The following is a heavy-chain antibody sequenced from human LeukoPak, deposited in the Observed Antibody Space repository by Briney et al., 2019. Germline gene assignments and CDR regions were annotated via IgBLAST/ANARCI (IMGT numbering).Heavy chain of an antibody. V-gene: IGHV3-53*01. CDR1: GFTVSSNY. J-gene: IGHJ4*02. D-gene: IGHD3-10*01. CDR2: IYSDGST. CDR3: ARDYYGSGSYPTADN. Sequence: TGGSLRLSCAASGFTVSSNYMSWVRQAPGKGLEWVSIIYSDGSTYHTDSVKGRFTISRDNSKNTLYLQMNSLRAEDTAVYYCARDYYGSGSYPTADNWGQGTLVTVSS.